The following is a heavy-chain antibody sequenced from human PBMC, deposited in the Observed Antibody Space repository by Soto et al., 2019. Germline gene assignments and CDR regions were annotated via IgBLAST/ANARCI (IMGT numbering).Heavy chain of an antibody. CDR2: IIPIFGTA. J-gene: IGHJ6*02. V-gene: IGHV1-69*13. Sequence: SVKVSCKASGYTFTGYYMHWVRQAPGQGLEWMGGIIPIFGTANYAQKFQGRVTITADESTSTAYMELSSLRSEDTAVYYCARVDLGYCTNGVCHMFNYYYYGMDVWGQGTTVTVSS. CDR3: ARVDLGYCTNGVCHMFNYYYYGMDV. D-gene: IGHD2-8*01. CDR1: GYTFTGYY.